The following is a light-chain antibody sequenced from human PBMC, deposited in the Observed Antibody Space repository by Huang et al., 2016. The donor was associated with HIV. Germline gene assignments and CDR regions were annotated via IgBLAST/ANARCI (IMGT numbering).Light chain of an antibody. V-gene: IGKV3-15*01. J-gene: IGKJ4*01. CDR2: GAS. CDR1: QGVSSN. Sequence: EIVMTQSPATLSVSPGEKAPLSCRTSQGVSSNLAWYQQNPGQAPRLLIYGASTRATGNPARFSGSGSGTGFTLTISSLQSEDFAVYYCQQYNNWLTFGGGTKVEIK. CDR3: QQYNNWLT.